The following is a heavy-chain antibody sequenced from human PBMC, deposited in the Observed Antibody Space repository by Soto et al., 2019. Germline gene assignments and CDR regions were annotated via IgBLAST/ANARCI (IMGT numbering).Heavy chain of an antibody. CDR3: VRRHVSATGIDWFDP. V-gene: IGHV1-3*01. J-gene: IGHJ5*02. CDR1: GYTFTSYG. Sequence: SVKGACKASGYTFTSYGIHWGRRAPVQRLEWMGWINAANGDTKYSPKFQGRVTITRDTSASTAYMELSSLRSEDTAVYYCVRRHVSATGIDWFDPSGQGTLVTVSS. D-gene: IGHD6-13*01. CDR2: INAANGDT.